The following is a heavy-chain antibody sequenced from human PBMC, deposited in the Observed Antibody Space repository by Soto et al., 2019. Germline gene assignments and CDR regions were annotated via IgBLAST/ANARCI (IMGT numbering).Heavy chain of an antibody. D-gene: IGHD3-22*01. CDR3: TRPPPNNYDRSGKYFQD. CDR1: GGSVSSGSYS. V-gene: IGHV4-61*01. J-gene: IGHJ1*01. Sequence: SETLSLTCTVSGGSVSSGSYSWSWMRQPPGKGLEWIGYIYHSGTTNYNPSLKSRVTISVDTSKNQFSLKLRSVTAADTAVYYCTRPPPNNYDRSGKYFQDWGQGALVTVSS. CDR2: IYHSGTT.